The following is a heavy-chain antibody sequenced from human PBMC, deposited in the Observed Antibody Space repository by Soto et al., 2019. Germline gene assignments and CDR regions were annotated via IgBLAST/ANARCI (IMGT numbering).Heavy chain of an antibody. J-gene: IGHJ4*02. CDR2: ISYDGSNK. Sequence: GGSLRLSCAASGFTFSSYGMHWVRQAPGKGLEWVAVISYDGSNKYYADSVKGRFTISRDNSKNTLYLQMNSLRAEDTAVYYCAKLIVVSSSSAFPFDYWGQGTLVTVSS. CDR1: GFTFSSYG. D-gene: IGHD6-6*01. CDR3: AKLIVVSSSSAFPFDY. V-gene: IGHV3-30*18.